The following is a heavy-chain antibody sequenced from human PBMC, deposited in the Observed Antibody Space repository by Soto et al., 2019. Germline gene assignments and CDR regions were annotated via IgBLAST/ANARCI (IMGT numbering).Heavy chain of an antibody. V-gene: IGHV1-69*02. Sequence: QVQLVQSGAEVNKPGSSVKVSCKASGGTFSSYTISWVRQAPGQGLEWMGRIIPILGIANYAQKFQGRVTITADKSTSTAYRELSSLRSEDTAVYYCARVGRDSSGYYLGYWGQGTLVTVSS. CDR2: IIPILGIA. CDR1: GGTFSSYT. CDR3: ARVGRDSSGYYLGY. D-gene: IGHD3-22*01. J-gene: IGHJ4*02.